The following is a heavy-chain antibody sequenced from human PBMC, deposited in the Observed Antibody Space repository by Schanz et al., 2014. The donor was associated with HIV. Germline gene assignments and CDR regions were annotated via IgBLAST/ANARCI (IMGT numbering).Heavy chain of an antibody. Sequence: VQLLESGGGLVQPGGSLRLSCAASGFMFSSYGMGWVRQAPGKGLEWVSIIGSGGGRTYYADSVKSRFTISRDNSKNTLYLQMNSLRAEDTAVYYCANLVVAATDDAFDIWGQGTMVTVSS. CDR1: GFMFSSYG. D-gene: IGHD2-15*01. J-gene: IGHJ3*02. V-gene: IGHV3-23*01. CDR2: IGSGGGRT. CDR3: ANLVVAATDDAFDI.